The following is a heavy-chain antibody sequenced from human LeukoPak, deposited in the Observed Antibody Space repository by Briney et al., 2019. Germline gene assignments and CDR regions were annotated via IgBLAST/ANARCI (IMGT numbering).Heavy chain of an antibody. V-gene: IGHV3-64*01. Sequence: GGSLRLSCAASGFTFSSYAMHWVRQAPGKGLEYVSAISSNGGSTYYANSVKGRFTISRDNSKNTLYLQMGSLRAEDMAVYYCARDIAVAGTDWGQGTLVTVSS. CDR3: ARDIAVAGTD. CDR2: ISSNGGST. J-gene: IGHJ4*02. CDR1: GFTFSSYA. D-gene: IGHD6-19*01.